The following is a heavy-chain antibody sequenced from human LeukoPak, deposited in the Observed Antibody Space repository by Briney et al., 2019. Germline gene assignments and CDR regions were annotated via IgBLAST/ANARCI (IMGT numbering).Heavy chain of an antibody. CDR1: GGSISSYY. Sequence: SETLSLTCTVSGGSISSYYWSWIRQPPGKGLEWIGYIYYSGSTNYNPSLKSRVTISVDTSKNQFTLKLSSVTAADTAVYYCARCWSGSGGRGELDPWGQGILVTVSS. D-gene: IGHD2-15*01. J-gene: IGHJ5*02. CDR3: ARCWSGSGGRGELDP. V-gene: IGHV4-59*01. CDR2: IYYSGST.